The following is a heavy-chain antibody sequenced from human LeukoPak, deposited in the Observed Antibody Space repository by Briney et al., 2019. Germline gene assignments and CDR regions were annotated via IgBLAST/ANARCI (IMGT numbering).Heavy chain of an antibody. CDR1: GYTFTSNA. CDR2: INTYTGNP. J-gene: IGHJ4*02. D-gene: IGHD6-13*01. CDR3: ARDHLQYPAAAGPDY. V-gene: IGHV7-4-1*02. Sequence: GASVKVSCKASGYTFTSNAMSWVRQAPGQGLEWVGWINTYTGNPTYAQGFTGRFVFSLDTSVNTAYLQISSLEAEDTAVYYCARDHLQYPAAAGPDYWGQGTLVTVSS.